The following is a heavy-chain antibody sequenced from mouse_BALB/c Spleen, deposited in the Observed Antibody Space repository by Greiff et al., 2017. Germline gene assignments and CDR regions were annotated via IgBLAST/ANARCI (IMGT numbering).Heavy chain of an antibody. CDR2: INPSNGGT. V-gene: IGHV1S81*02. J-gene: IGHJ4*01. Sequence: QVQLKQPGAELVKPGASVKLSCKASGYTFTSYYMYWVKQRPGQGLEWIGGINPSNGGTNFNEKFKSKATLTVDKSSSTAYMQLSSLTSEDSAVYYCTREDYRGAMDYWGQGTSVTVSS. D-gene: IGHD1-1*02. CDR1: GYTFTSYY. CDR3: TREDYRGAMDY.